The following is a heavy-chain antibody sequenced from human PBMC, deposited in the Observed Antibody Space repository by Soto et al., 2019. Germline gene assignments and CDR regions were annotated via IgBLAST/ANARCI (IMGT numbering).Heavy chain of an antibody. CDR3: ARPRSGSYRLDYYGMDV. J-gene: IGHJ6*02. D-gene: IGHD3-10*01. CDR1: GYSFTNYW. V-gene: IGHV5-51*01. CDR2: IHPGDSDA. Sequence: GESLKISCKGSGYSFTNYWIAWVRQMPGKGLEWMGIIHPGDSDARYSPSFQGQVTISADKSINTAYLQWSSLKASDTAMYYCARPRSGSYRLDYYGMDVWGQGTTVTVSS.